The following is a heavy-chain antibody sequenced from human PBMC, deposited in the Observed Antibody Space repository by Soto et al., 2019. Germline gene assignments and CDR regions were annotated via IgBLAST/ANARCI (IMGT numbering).Heavy chain of an antibody. V-gene: IGHV3-11*06. CDR3: ARPGVLHSAFDI. D-gene: IGHD2-15*01. CDR2: ISSSSSYT. CDR1: GFTFSDYY. J-gene: IGHJ3*02. Sequence: PWGSLRLSCAASGFTFSDYYMSWIRQAPGKGLESVSYISSSSSYTNYADSVKGRFTISRDNSKNSLYLQMNSLRAEDTAVYYCARPGVLHSAFDIWGQGTMVTVSS.